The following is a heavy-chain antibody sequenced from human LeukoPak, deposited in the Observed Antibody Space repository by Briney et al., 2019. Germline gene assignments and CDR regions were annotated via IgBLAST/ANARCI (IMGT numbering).Heavy chain of an antibody. CDR3: ARSGGYDRPFDY. D-gene: IGHD5-12*01. CDR1: GGSISSYY. CDR2: IYYSGST. V-gene: IGHV4-59*01. Sequence: PTETLSLTCTVPGGSISSYYWSWIRQPPGKGLEWIGYIYYSGSTNYNPSLKSRVTISVDTSKNQFSLKLSSVTAADTAVYYCARSGGYDRPFDYWGQGTLVTVSS. J-gene: IGHJ4*02.